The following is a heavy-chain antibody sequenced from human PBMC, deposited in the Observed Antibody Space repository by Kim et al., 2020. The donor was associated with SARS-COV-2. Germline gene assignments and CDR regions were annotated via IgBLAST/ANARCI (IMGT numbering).Heavy chain of an antibody. D-gene: IGHD3-22*01. Sequence: GGSLRLSCAASGFTFSSYGMHWVRQAPGKGLEWVAFISYDGSNKYYADSVKGRFTISRDNSKNTLYLQMNSLRAEDTAVYYCAKDPNYYDSSGYYYTDYWGQGTLVTVSS. J-gene: IGHJ4*02. V-gene: IGHV3-30*18. CDR1: GFTFSSYG. CDR2: ISYDGSNK. CDR3: AKDPNYYDSSGYYYTDY.